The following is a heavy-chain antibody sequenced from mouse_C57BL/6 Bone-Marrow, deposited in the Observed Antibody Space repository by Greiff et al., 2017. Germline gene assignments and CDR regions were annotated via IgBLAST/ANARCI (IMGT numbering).Heavy chain of an antibody. CDR2: IRLKSDNYAT. D-gene: IGHD1-1*01. CDR1: GFTFSNYW. CDR3: TVQYYDSSYGWFAY. J-gene: IGHJ3*01. V-gene: IGHV6-3*01. Sequence: EVKVIESGGGLVQPGGSMQLSCVASGFTFSNYWMHWVRQSPEKGLEWVAQIRLKSDNYATHYAESVTGRFTISRDDSKSSVYLQMNNLRAEDTGIYYCTVQYYDSSYGWFAYWGQGTLVTVSS.